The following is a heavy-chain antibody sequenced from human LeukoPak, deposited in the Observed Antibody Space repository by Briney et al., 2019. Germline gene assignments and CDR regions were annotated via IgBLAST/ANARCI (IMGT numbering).Heavy chain of an antibody. CDR2: IIPIFGTA. CDR3: ARTVTGIAAAGPGGDY. Sequence: ASVKVSCKASGGTFSSYAISWVRQAPGQGLEWMGGIIPIFGTANYAQKFQGRVTITADESTSTAYMELSSLRSEDTAVYYCARTVTGIAAAGPGGDYWGQGTLVTVSS. V-gene: IGHV1-69*13. CDR1: GGTFSSYA. D-gene: IGHD6-13*01. J-gene: IGHJ4*02.